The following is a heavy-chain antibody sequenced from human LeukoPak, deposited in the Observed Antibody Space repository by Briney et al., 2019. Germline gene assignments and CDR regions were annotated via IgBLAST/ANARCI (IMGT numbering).Heavy chain of an antibody. J-gene: IGHJ3*01. CDR1: GFTFSNYW. Sequence: GGSLRLSCAASGFTFSNYWMAWMRQAPGQGLEWVANINPDGSARYYLYSGEGRFTVRRDNTWSSLSLQMNSLRVEDTARYYCGGDGSLGTVKTAWGQGTMVTVSP. CDR2: INPDGSAR. CDR3: GGDGSLGTVKTA. V-gene: IGHV3-7*01. D-gene: IGHD3-16*01.